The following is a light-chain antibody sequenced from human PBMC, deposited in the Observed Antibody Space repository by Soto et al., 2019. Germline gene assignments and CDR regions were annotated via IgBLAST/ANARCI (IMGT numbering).Light chain of an antibody. CDR3: QHYNSYSEA. V-gene: IGKV1-5*03. Sequence: DIQMTQSPSTRSSSLGDTVTVTCGASQSVDRYLAWYQQKPGKAPKLLIYKASTLKSGVPSRFSGSGSGTEFTLTISSLKHDDFATYYCQHYNSYSEAFGQGTKVDIK. J-gene: IGKJ1*01. CDR2: KAS. CDR1: QSVDRY.